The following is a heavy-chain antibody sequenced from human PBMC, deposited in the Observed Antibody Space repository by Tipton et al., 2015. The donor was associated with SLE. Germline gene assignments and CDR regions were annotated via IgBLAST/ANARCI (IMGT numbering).Heavy chain of an antibody. Sequence: TLSLTCTVSGDSISRSRYYWGWIRQSPGRGLEWIATIYYSGTTYDNPSLSSRVTMSLDTSKNQFSLDLTSVTAADTAVYYCVRELDTFEVWGPGTLVTVSS. CDR2: IYYSGTT. J-gene: IGHJ3*01. CDR3: VRELDTFEV. V-gene: IGHV4-39*07. CDR1: GDSISRSRYY.